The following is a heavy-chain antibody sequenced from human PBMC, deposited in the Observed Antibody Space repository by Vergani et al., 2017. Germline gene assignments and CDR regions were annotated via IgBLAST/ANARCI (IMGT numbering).Heavy chain of an antibody. CDR3: ARQRRGIAARPVLGWFDP. D-gene: IGHD6-6*01. Sequence: VQLLESGGGLVQPGGSLRLSCAASGFTFSDYYMSWIRQAPGKGLEWVSYISSSSSYTNYADSVKGRFTISRDNAKNSLYLQMNSLRAEDTAVYYCARQRRGIAARPVLGWFDPWGQGTLVTVSS. CDR2: ISSSSSYT. CDR1: GFTFSDYY. V-gene: IGHV3-11*03. J-gene: IGHJ5*02.